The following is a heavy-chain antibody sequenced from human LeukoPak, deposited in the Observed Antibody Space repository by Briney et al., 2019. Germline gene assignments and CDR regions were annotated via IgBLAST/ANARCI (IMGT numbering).Heavy chain of an antibody. J-gene: IGHJ4*02. CDR2: VYSGGGT. D-gene: IGHD3-10*01. Sequence: PGGSLRLSCAASGFTVRSYYMSWARQAPGKGLEWVSVVYSGGGTYYADSVKGRFTISRDDSKNTLYLQMNSLRAEDTAVYYCARDDTYYHSGSYYIWGQGTLVTVSS. CDR1: GFTVRSYY. CDR3: ARDDTYYHSGSYYI. V-gene: IGHV3-53*01.